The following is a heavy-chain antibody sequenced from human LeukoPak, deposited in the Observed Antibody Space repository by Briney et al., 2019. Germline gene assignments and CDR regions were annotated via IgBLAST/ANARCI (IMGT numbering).Heavy chain of an antibody. D-gene: IGHD3-10*01. V-gene: IGHV1-69*05. CDR2: IIPIFGTA. Sequence: SVKVSCKASGGTFSSYAISWVRQAAGQGLEGMGGIIPIFGTANYAQKFQGRVTITTDESTSTAYMELSSLRSEDTDVYYCARDLGGLISPRYAFDIWGQGTMVIVSS. CDR1: GGTFSSYA. J-gene: IGHJ3*02. CDR3: ARDLGGLISPRYAFDI.